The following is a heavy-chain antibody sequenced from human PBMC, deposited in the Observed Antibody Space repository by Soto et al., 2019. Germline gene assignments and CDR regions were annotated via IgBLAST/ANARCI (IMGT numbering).Heavy chain of an antibody. V-gene: IGHV3-73*01. J-gene: IGHJ6*02. CDR3: TREQALQLGYCSSTSCYAHYYYGVDV. D-gene: IGHD2-2*01. CDR2: IRSKANSYAT. Sequence: GGSLRLSCAASGFTFSGSAMHWVRQASGKGLEWVGRIRSKANSYATAYAASVKGRFTISRDDSKNTAYMQMNSLKTEDTAVHYCTREQALQLGYCSSTSCYAHYYYGVDVWGQGTTVTVSS. CDR1: GFTFSGSA.